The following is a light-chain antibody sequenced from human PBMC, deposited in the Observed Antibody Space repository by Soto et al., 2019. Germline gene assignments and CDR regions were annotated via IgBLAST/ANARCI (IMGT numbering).Light chain of an antibody. V-gene: IGLV2-14*01. J-gene: IGLJ1*01. CDR3: SSYSISSSPCV. CDR2: EVS. Sequence: QSALTQPASVSGSPGQSITVSCTGTSSDVGAYNSVSWYQQHPGKAPTLVIYEVSNRPSGLFNRFSGSKSGNTASLTISGLLAEDEADYYFSSYSISSSPCVFGTGTKLTVL. CDR1: SSDVGAYNS.